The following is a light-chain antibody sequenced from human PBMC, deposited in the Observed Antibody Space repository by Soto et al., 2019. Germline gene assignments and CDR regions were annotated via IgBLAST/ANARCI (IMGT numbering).Light chain of an antibody. J-gene: IGLJ3*02. CDR2: EGT. V-gene: IGLV2-23*03. CDR1: SSDFGGYNV. Sequence: QSVLTQPASVSGSPGQSITISCSGTSSDFGGYNVVSWYQQHPGKAPKLIIYEGTKRPSGVSNRFSGSKSGNAASLTISGLQTEDEADYYCCSYADTSTFWVVFGGGTKLTFL. CDR3: CSYADTSTFWVV.